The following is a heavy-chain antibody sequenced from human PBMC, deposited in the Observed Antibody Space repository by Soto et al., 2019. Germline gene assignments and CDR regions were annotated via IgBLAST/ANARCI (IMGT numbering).Heavy chain of an antibody. J-gene: IGHJ6*02. Sequence: ETLSFTCAVYGGSFSGCYWSWSRQPPGKGLEWIGEINHSGGTNYNPSLKSRVTISVDTSKNQFSLKLSSVTAADTDVYYCARARRGAAAGTTLPSMDVLGQGPMVS. V-gene: IGHV4-34*01. CDR2: INHSGGT. CDR1: GGSFSGCY. D-gene: IGHD6-13*01. CDR3: ARARRGAAAGTTLPSMDV.